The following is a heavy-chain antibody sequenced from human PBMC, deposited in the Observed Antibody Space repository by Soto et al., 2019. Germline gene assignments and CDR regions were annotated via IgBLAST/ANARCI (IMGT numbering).Heavy chain of an antibody. J-gene: IGHJ5*02. CDR3: ARGPLGYSYDIDMGP. Sequence: GASVKVSCKASGYTFTSYGISWVRQAPGQGLEWMGWISAYNGNTNYAQKLQGRVTMTTDTSTSTAYMELRSLRSDDTAVYYCARGPLGYSYDIDMGPWGQGTLVTVSS. CDR1: GYTFTSYG. CDR2: ISAYNGNT. D-gene: IGHD5-18*01. V-gene: IGHV1-18*01.